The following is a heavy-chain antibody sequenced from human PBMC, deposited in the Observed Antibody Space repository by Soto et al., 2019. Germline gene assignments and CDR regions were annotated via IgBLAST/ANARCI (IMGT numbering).Heavy chain of an antibody. D-gene: IGHD6-13*01. J-gene: IGHJ4*02. V-gene: IGHV1-69*01. CDR3: ARGYSSSWYGH. CDR1: GYTFTAYY. Sequence: QVHLVQSGAEVKKPGASVKVSCKTSGYTFTAYYIHWVRQAPGQGLEWMGGIIPIFGTANYAQKFQGRVTITADESTSTAYMELSSLRSEDTAVYYCARGYSSSWYGHWGQGTLVTVSS. CDR2: IIPIFGTA.